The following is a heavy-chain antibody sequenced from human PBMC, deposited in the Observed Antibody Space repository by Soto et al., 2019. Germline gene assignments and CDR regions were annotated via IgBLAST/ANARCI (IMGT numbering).Heavy chain of an antibody. D-gene: IGHD2-15*01. J-gene: IGHJ4*02. CDR1: GYTFTGYY. CDR3: ARSVVVVAALDY. Sequence: VKVSCKASGYTFTGYYMHWVRQAPGQGLEWMGWINPNSGGTNYAQKFQGRVTMTRDTSISTAYMELSRLRSDDTAVYYCARSVVVVAALDYWGQGTLVTVSS. V-gene: IGHV1-2*02. CDR2: INPNSGGT.